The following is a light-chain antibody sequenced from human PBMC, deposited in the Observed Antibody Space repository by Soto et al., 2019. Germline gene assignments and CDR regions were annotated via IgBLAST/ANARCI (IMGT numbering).Light chain of an antibody. CDR1: QSVNSGY. Sequence: EIVLTQSPGTLSLSPGERATLSCRASQSVNSGYLAWYQQQPNQAPRLLIYGASYRATDIPDRFSGGGSGTDFTLTISRLEPEDFAVYYCQHYSSSPPAITFGQGTRLEIK. J-gene: IGKJ5*01. CDR3: QHYSSSPPAIT. CDR2: GAS. V-gene: IGKV3-20*01.